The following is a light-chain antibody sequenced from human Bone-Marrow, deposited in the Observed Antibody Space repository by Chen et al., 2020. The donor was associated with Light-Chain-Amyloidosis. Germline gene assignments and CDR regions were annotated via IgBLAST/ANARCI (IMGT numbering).Light chain of an antibody. Sequence: SSVLTQPSSVSVAPGQTATTACGGNNIGSTSVHWYQPTPGQAPLLVVYDDSDRPSGIPERLSGSNSGNTATLTISRVEAGDEADYYCQVWDRSSDRPVFGGGTKLTVL. CDR2: DDS. J-gene: IGLJ3*02. V-gene: IGLV3-21*02. CDR3: QVWDRSSDRPV. CDR1: NIGSTS.